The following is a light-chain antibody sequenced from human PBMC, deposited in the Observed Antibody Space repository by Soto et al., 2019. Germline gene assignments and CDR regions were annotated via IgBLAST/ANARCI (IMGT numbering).Light chain of an antibody. J-gene: IGLJ2*01. V-gene: IGLV2-14*01. CDR3: SSYTSSSTVV. Sequence: QSVLTQPASVSGSPGQSITISCTGSSSDVGGYKYVSWYQQHPGKAPKLILYEVSNRPSGVSNRFSGSKSGNTASLTISGLQAEDEADYYCSSYTSSSTVVFGGGTKLTVL. CDR2: EVS. CDR1: SSDVGGYKY.